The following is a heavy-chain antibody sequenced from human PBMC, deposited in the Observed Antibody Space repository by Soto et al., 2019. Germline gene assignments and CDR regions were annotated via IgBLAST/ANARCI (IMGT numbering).Heavy chain of an antibody. CDR2: IYYSGST. V-gene: IGHV4-39*01. D-gene: IGHD6-19*01. CDR3: ARGSGWYRYYFDY. J-gene: IGHJ4*02. Sequence: ETLSLTCTVSGGSISSSSYYWGWIRQPPGKGLEWIGIIYYSGSTYYNPSLKSRVTISVDTSKNQFSLKLSSVTAADTAVYYCARGSGWYRYYFDYWGQGTLVTVSS. CDR1: GGSISSSSYY.